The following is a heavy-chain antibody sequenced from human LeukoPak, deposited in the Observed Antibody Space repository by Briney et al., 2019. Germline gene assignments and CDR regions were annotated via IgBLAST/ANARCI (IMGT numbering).Heavy chain of an antibody. V-gene: IGHV1-69*13. D-gene: IGHD3-22*01. Sequence: SVEVSCKASGGTFSNYDFTFTSYAITWVRQAPGQGLEWMGGIIPIYGRADYPQKFQGRVTITADESTRTVTMQLSSLSSEDTAVYYCAGFFYDNSNAAFDIWGQGTVVTVS. CDR1: GGTFSNYDFTFTSYA. CDR3: AGFFYDNSNAAFDI. J-gene: IGHJ3*02. CDR2: IIPIYGRA.